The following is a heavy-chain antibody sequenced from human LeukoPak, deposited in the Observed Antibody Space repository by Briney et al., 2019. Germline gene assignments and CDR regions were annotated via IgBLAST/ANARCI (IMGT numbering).Heavy chain of an antibody. V-gene: IGHV4-59*12. CDR2: IYYSGTT. CDR1: GGSITSYY. CDR3: ARGAVAGTN. Sequence: SETLSLTCTVSGGSITSYYWSWIRQPPGKGLEWIGYIYYSGTTNYNPPLKSRVTISVETSKNQFSLKLRSVTAADTAVYYCARGAVAGTNWGQGTLVTVSS. J-gene: IGHJ4*02. D-gene: IGHD6-19*01.